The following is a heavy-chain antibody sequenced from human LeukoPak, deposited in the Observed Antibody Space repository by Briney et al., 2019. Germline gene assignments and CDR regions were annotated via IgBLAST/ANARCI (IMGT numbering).Heavy chain of an antibody. V-gene: IGHV3-11*01. Sequence: GGSLRLSCDASGFSISDYYMSWIRQSPGKGLEWISYITSGAGSTNYADSVKGRFTISRDKAKNSVALQLNSLRAEDTAVYYCTKERRGTYYAFESWGQGTLVTVSS. CDR3: TKERRGTYYAFES. J-gene: IGHJ4*02. CDR2: ITSGAGST. D-gene: IGHD3-16*01. CDR1: GFSISDYY.